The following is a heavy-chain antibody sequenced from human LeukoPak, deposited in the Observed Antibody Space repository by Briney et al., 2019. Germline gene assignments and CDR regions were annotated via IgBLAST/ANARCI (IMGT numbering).Heavy chain of an antibody. CDR2: INPNSGGT. D-gene: IGHD2-15*01. V-gene: IGHV1-2*02. CDR1: GYTFTDYY. J-gene: IGHJ4*02. CDR3: ARGLGYCSGGSCYWI. Sequence: ASVKVSCKASGYTFTDYYMHWVRQAPGQGLEWMGWINPNSGGTNYAQKFQGRVTMTRNTSISTAYMELSSLRSEDTAVYYCARGLGYCSGGSCYWIWGQGTLVTVSS.